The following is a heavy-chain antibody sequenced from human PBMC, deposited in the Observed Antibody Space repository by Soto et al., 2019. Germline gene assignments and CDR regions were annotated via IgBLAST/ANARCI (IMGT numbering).Heavy chain of an antibody. J-gene: IGHJ4*02. Sequence: EVQLVESGGGLVQPGGSLRLSCAASGFAFSNYEMNWVRQAPGKGLEWVSYISLSGSTIYYADSVKGRFTISRDDAKNSLYLQMNSLIADDTAVYYCAREPCSALPNIFDYWGQGTLVTVSS. CDR1: GFAFSNYE. CDR3: AREPCSALPNIFDY. V-gene: IGHV3-48*03. CDR2: ISLSGSTI. D-gene: IGHD2-15*01.